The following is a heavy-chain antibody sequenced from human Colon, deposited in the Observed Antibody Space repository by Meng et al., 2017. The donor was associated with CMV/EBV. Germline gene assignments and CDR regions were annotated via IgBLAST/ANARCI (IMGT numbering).Heavy chain of an antibody. CDR2: IFHSGST. CDR3: ARDWQNPRGYFHF. V-gene: IGHV4-39*07. Sequence: QLQLQESGPGLIKPSETLSLTCTVSGGSIINSDYYGNWIRQPPGKGLEWIGSIFHSGSTYYYPSLKSRVTISVDTSKNQFSLKLNSVTAADTAVYFCARDWQNPRGYFHFWSPGNLVHRLL. CDR1: GGSIINSDYY. J-gene: IGHJ4*02. D-gene: IGHD3-10*01.